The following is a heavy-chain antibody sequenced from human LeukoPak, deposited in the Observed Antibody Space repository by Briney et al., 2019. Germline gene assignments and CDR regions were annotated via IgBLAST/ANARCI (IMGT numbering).Heavy chain of an antibody. J-gene: IGHJ4*02. CDR3: ASTDSSGYYSYYFDY. V-gene: IGHV4-38-2*01. CDR1: GYSISSGYY. D-gene: IGHD3-22*01. Sequence: PSETLSLTCAVSGYSISSGYYWGWIRPPPGKGLEWIGGIYHSGSTYYNPSLKSRVTISVDTSKNQFSLKLSSVTAADTAVYYCASTDSSGYYSYYFDYWGQGTLVTVSS. CDR2: IYHSGST.